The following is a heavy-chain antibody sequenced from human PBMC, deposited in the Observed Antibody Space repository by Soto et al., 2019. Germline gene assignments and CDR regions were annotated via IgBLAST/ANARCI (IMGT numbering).Heavy chain of an antibody. J-gene: IGHJ5*02. CDR1: GYTFSNYG. Sequence: ASVKVSCKTSGYTFSNYGITWVRQAPGHPLVWLGWLSLYGDGTSYAQKFQGRVSMTTDTSTTTAYMELRSLRSDDTAVYYCARVVPGAEAWFGPWGQGTLVTAPQ. CDR2: LSLYGDGT. D-gene: IGHD2-2*01. V-gene: IGHV1-18*01. CDR3: ARVVPGAEAWFGP.